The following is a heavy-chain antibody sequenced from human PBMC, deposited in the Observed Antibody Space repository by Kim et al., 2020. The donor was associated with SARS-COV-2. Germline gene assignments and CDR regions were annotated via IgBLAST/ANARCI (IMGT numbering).Heavy chain of an antibody. V-gene: IGHV3-30*04. CDR2: TSHDGSNN. Sequence: GGSLRLSCAASEFTFSSYAMHWVRQAPGKGLEWVAVTSHDGSNNWYADSVKGRFTISRDNSKNTLYLQMNSLNVEDTAVYYCARDGQLDYWGQGSLVTVSS. J-gene: IGHJ4*02. CDR3: ARDGQLDY. CDR1: EFTFSSYA.